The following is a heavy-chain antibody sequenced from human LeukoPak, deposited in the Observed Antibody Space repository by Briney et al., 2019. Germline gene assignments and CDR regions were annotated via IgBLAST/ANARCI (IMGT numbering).Heavy chain of an antibody. J-gene: IGHJ5*01. D-gene: IGHD6-6*01. CDR2: IKSKADGETI. CDR3: TNSSSLAASDS. V-gene: IGHV3-15*01. CDR1: GITFSNAW. Sequence: GGSLRLSCAASGITFSNAWMNWVRRAPGKGLEWVGRIKSKADGETIDYAAPVKGRFTISRDDSLNTLYLQMNSLKIEDTAVYYCTNSSSLAASDSWGQGTLVTVSS.